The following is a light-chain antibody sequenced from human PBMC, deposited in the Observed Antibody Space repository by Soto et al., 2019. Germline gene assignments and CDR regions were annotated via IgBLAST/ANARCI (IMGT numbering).Light chain of an antibody. J-gene: IGKJ5*01. Sequence: DIQMAQSPSTLSASVGDRVTITCRASQSISSWLAWYQQKPGKAPKLLIYKASSLESGVPSRFSGSGSGTEFTLTISSLQPDDFATYYCQQYNSYPYTFGQGTRLEIK. CDR1: QSISSW. CDR3: QQYNSYPYT. CDR2: KAS. V-gene: IGKV1-5*03.